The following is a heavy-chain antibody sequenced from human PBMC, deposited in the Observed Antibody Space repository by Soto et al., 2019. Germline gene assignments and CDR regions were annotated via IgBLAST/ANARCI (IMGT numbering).Heavy chain of an antibody. CDR1: GFTFSRYS. CDR2: ISSTTNYI. J-gene: IGHJ4*02. Sequence: GGSLRLSCAASGFTFSRYSMNWVRQAPGKGLEWVSSISSTTNYIYYADSMKGRFTVPRDNAMNSVYLDMNSLSAEDTAVYYCARESEDLTSNFDYWGQGTLVTVSS. CDR3: ARESEDLTSNFDY. V-gene: IGHV3-21*01.